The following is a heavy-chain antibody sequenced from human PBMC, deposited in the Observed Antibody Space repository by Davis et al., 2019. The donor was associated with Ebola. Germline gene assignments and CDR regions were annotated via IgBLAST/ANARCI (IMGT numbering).Heavy chain of an antibody. D-gene: IGHD1-1*01. J-gene: IGHJ4*02. Sequence: PSETLSLTCTVSGGSVNNDFWSWIRQSPGKGLEWIGFISYTGTTNYNSSLNSRVTISVDTSKNQFSLNLSSVTGSDTAIYYLARGGTSRKNFDYWGQGSLVNGSS. CDR3: ARGGTSRKNFDY. V-gene: IGHV4-59*02. CDR2: ISYTGTT. CDR1: GGSVNNDF.